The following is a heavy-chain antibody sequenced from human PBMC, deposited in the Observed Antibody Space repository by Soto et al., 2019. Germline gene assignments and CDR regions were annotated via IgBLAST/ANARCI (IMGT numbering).Heavy chain of an antibody. CDR2: LYDVDGS. CDR1: GLTVSGKKY. CDR3: ATWHEREHAYDV. Sequence: AGGSLRLSCAASGLTVSGKKYVAWVRQALGKGLEWVSALYDVDGSFYSDSVKGRFTTSSDSSKTTVYLQMNDLRPADTAVYYCATWHEREHAYDVWGQGTTVTVSS. V-gene: IGHV3-53*01. J-gene: IGHJ3*01. D-gene: IGHD1-1*01.